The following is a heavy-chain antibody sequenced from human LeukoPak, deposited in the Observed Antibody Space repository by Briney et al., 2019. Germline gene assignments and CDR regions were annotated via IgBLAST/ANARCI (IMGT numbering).Heavy chain of an antibody. Sequence: PGGSLRLSCAASGFTFSRHEMNWVRQAPGKGLEWVSYISSSGSTIYYADSVKGRFTISRDNSKNTLYLQMNSLRAEDTALYYCARDSGFSGTQRGEYWGQGTLVTVSS. CDR1: GFTFSRHE. V-gene: IGHV3-48*03. J-gene: IGHJ4*02. CDR2: ISSSGSTI. D-gene: IGHD3/OR15-3a*01. CDR3: ARDSGFSGTQRGEY.